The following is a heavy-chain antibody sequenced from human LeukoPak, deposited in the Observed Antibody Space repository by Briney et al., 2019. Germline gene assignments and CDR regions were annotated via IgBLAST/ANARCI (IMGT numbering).Heavy chain of an antibody. Sequence: GESLKISCKASGYSFTSYWIGGVRQMAGKGLEWMGIIDPSDSETRHTPSFQGQVTISVDKSLTTAYLQWNSLKASDTAMYYCARQTAMGRSGDYWGQGTLVTVSS. D-gene: IGHD5-18*01. V-gene: IGHV5-51*01. CDR1: GYSFTSYW. CDR2: IDPSDSET. CDR3: ARQTAMGRSGDY. J-gene: IGHJ4*02.